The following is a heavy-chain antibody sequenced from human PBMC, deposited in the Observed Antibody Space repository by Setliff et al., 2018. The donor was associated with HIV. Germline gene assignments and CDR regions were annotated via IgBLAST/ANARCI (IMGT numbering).Heavy chain of an antibody. Sequence: SETLSLTCPVSGDPISSHYWSWIQQPPGVGLEWIGHISYSETTYYNPSIKSRVTIALDTSKKSFSLDLYSVTAADTAMYYCARDHTSGSLHDFDLWGPGTLVTVSS. V-gene: IGHV4-59*11. CDR2: ISYSETT. D-gene: IGHD1-26*01. CDR3: ARDHTSGSLHDFDL. CDR1: GDPISSHY. J-gene: IGHJ3*01.